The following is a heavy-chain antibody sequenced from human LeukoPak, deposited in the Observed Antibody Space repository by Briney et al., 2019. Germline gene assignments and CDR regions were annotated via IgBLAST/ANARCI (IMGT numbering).Heavy chain of an antibody. Sequence: SETLSPTCTVSGGSISSSSYYWGWIRQPPGKGLEWIGSIYYSGSTYYNPSLKSRVTISVDTSKNQFSLKLSSVTAADTAVYYCARMGYSGYDSDYWGQGTLVTVSS. D-gene: IGHD5-12*01. CDR2: IYYSGST. J-gene: IGHJ4*02. CDR1: GGSISSSSYY. V-gene: IGHV4-39*01. CDR3: ARMGYSGYDSDY.